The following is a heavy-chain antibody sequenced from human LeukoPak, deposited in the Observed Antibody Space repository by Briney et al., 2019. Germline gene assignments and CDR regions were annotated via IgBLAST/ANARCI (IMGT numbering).Heavy chain of an antibody. CDR3: ARGAANSSWRLYYYYYMDV. J-gene: IGHJ6*03. D-gene: IGHD6-13*01. CDR1: GYTFTSYD. V-gene: IGHV1-8*03. CDR2: MNPNSGNT. Sequence: ASVKVSCKASGYTFTSYDINWVRQATGQGLEWMGWMNPNSGNTGYARKFQGRVTITRNTSISTAYMELSSLRSEDTAVYYCARGAANSSWRLYYYYYMDVWGKGTTVTVSS.